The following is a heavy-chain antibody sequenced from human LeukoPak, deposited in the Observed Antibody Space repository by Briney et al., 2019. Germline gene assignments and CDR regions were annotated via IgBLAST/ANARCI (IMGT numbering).Heavy chain of an antibody. V-gene: IGHV4-39*01. J-gene: IGHJ4*02. CDR1: GGSISSSNYY. CDR3: ARHERLRQFDY. D-gene: IGHD3-3*01. Sequence: SEILSLTCTVSGGSISSSNYYWGWIRQPPGKWLEWIGSIYYSGSTYYNPSLKSRVTISVDTSKKQFSLKLSSVTAADRAVYYCARHERLRQFDYWGQGTLVTVSS. CDR2: IYYSGST.